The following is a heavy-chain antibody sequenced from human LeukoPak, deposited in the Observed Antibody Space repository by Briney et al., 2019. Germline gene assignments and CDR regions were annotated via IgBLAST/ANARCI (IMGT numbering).Heavy chain of an antibody. CDR1: GFTFSNAW. V-gene: IGHV3-15*07. Sequence: PGGSLRLSCAASGFTFSNAWMNWVRQAPGKGLEWVGRIKSKTDGGTTDYAAPVRGRFTISRDDSKNTLYLQMNSLKTEDTAVYYCTTDQLESFMITFGGVIANLNEVDYWGQGTLVTVSS. J-gene: IGHJ4*02. CDR2: IKSKTDGGTT. CDR3: TTDQLESFMITFGGVIANLNEVDY. D-gene: IGHD3-16*02.